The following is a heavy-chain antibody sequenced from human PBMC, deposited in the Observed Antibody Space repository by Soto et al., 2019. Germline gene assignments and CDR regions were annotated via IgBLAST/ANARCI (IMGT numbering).Heavy chain of an antibody. V-gene: IGHV3-64D*06. CDR2: ISSNGGST. CDR3: VKAHGYDFDY. J-gene: IGHJ4*02. CDR1: GFTFSSYS. Sequence: PGGSLRLSCSASGFTFSSYSMHWVRQAPGKGLEYVSVISSNGGSTYYADSLKGRFTISRDNSKNTLYLQMSSLRAEDTAVYYCVKAHGYDFDYWGQGTLVTV. D-gene: IGHD5-12*01.